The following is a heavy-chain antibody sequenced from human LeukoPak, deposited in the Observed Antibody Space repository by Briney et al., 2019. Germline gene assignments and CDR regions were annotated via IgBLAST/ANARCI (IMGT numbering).Heavy chain of an antibody. CDR3: ARTIQPKYYFDY. Sequence: SETLSLTCTVSGGSISDNYWTWIRQPPGKGLEWIGYIYDSGSTNYYPSLKSRVTISVDTSKNQFSLKLSSVTAADTAVYYCARTIQPKYYFDYWGQGTLVTVSS. J-gene: IGHJ4*02. V-gene: IGHV4-59*01. D-gene: IGHD5-18*01. CDR2: IYDSGST. CDR1: GGSISDNY.